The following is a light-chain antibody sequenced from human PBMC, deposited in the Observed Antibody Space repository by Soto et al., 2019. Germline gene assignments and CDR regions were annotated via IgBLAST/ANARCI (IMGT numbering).Light chain of an antibody. V-gene: IGKV3-20*01. CDR2: DAS. CDR3: QNYGTSPRP. Sequence: DIVLTQSPATLSVSTWERATLSCLASQSVSRYLAWYQQKPGQAPRLLIYDASNRATGIPARFSGSGSGTDFTLTISRLEPEDFAVYYCQNYGTSPRPFGQGTKVDI. CDR1: QSVSRY. J-gene: IGKJ1*01.